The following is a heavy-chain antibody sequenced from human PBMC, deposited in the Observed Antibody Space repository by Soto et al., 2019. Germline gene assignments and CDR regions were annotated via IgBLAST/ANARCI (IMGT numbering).Heavy chain of an antibody. CDR3: AREAGYCSRTSCYRRAFDS. D-gene: IGHD2-2*01. V-gene: IGHV3-74*03. CDR1: GFTFSGHW. J-gene: IGHJ3*01. CDR2: VNTDGGTS. Sequence: EVQLVESGGDLVRPGGSLRLSCAASGFTFSGHWMHWVRQVPGKGLEWVSRVNTDGGTSAYADSGKGRFTTSRENAKNTLYLQMSGLRAEDAAVYYCAREAGYCSRTSCYRRAFDSWGQGTTVSVSS.